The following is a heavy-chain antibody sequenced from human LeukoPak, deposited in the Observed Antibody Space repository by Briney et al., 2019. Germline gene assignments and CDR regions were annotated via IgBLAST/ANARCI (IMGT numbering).Heavy chain of an antibody. CDR3: ARGPHDTAYYCDQ. CDR2: IDPNSGGT. CDR1: GFSFTGYF. J-gene: IGHJ4*02. D-gene: IGHD5-18*01. V-gene: IGHV1-2*06. Sequence: GASVKVSCKASGFSFTGYFMHWVRQAPGQGPEWMGRIDPNSGGTNYALKFQGRVTMTRDTSITTAYMDLSRLRSDDTAVYYCARGPHDTAYYCDQWGQGTLVTVSP.